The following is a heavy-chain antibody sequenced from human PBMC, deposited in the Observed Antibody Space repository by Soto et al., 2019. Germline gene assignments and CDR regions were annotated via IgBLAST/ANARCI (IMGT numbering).Heavy chain of an antibody. CDR1: GFTFSSYS. V-gene: IGHV3-48*01. Sequence: GGSLRLSCAASGFTFSSYSMNWVRQAPGKGLEWVSYISSSSSTIYYADSVKGRFTISRDNAKNSLYLQMNSLRAEDTAVYYCARDPDGDYDAFDIWGQGTMVTVSS. D-gene: IGHD4-17*01. CDR2: ISSSSSTI. J-gene: IGHJ3*02. CDR3: ARDPDGDYDAFDI.